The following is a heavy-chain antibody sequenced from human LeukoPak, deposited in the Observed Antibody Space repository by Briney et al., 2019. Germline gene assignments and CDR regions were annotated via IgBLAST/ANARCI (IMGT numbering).Heavy chain of an antibody. CDR3: AELGITMIGGV. J-gene: IGHJ6*04. Sequence: LSLTCTVSGGSISSSSYYWGWIRQPPGKGLEWVSYISSSGSTIYYADSVKGRFTISRDNAKNSLYLKMNSLRAEDTAVYYCAELGITMIGGVWGKGTTVTISS. V-gene: IGHV3-11*04. CDR1: GGSISSSSYY. CDR2: ISSSGSTI. D-gene: IGHD3-10*02.